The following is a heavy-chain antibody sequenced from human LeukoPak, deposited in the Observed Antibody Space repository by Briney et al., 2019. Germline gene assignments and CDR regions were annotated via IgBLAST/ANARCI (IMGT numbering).Heavy chain of an antibody. Sequence: GGSLRLSCAASGFTFSSYSMNWVRQAPGKGLEWVSSISSTSTYIYYADSVKGRFTISRDNAKNSLYLQMNSLRAEDTAVYYCARDGAVGFDPWGQGSLVTVSS. CDR1: GFTFSSYS. J-gene: IGHJ5*02. V-gene: IGHV3-21*01. D-gene: IGHD1-26*01. CDR2: ISSTSTYI. CDR3: ARDGAVGFDP.